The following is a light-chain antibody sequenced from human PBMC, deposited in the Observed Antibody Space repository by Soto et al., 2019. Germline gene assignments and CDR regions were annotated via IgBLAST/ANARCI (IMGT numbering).Light chain of an antibody. CDR1: QSVSSNY. Sequence: EIVLTQSPGTLSLSPGDRVTLSCRASQSVSSNYLAWYQQKPGQAPRLLIYATSSRATGIPDRFSGSGSGTHFTLKISRLEPEDFALYYCQQYGDYNSPRYSFGQGTRLEI. J-gene: IGKJ2*03. V-gene: IGKV3-20*01. CDR3: QQYGDYNSPRYS. CDR2: ATS.